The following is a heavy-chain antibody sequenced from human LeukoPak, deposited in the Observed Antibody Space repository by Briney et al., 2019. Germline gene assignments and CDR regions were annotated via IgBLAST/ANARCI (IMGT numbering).Heavy chain of an antibody. V-gene: IGHV4-4*07. CDR2: IFTSGIT. CDR1: GGSLSLYY. CDR3: ARESSGTYYNPLGYMDV. Sequence: SETLSLTCTVSGGSLSLYYWNWIRQPAGKGLEWIGRIFTSGITNHNPSHKSRVTMSVDTSKSQFSLNLSSVTAADTAVYYCARESSGTYYNPLGYMDVWGKGTTVTVSS. D-gene: IGHD3-10*01. J-gene: IGHJ6*03.